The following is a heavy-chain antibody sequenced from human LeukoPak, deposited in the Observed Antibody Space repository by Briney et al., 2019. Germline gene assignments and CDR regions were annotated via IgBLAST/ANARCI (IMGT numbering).Heavy chain of an antibody. V-gene: IGHV3-23*01. Sequence: PGGSLRLFCAASGFTVSSHYLNWVRQAPGKGLDWGSTIRPGADKTYYADSVRGRFTLSRDNSKNMVYLQMNGLRAGDTALYYCAQDWSNDDNGIGFWGQGTLVAVS. CDR3: AQDWSNDDNGIGF. CDR1: GFTVSSHY. CDR2: IRPGADKT. D-gene: IGHD2-8*01. J-gene: IGHJ4*02.